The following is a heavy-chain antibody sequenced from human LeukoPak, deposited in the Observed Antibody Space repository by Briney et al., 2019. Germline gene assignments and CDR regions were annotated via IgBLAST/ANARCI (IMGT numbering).Heavy chain of an antibody. CDR2: IYYSGST. CDR3: ARHLGGSSTSCYDY. Sequence: SETLSLTCAASGGSVSSYYWSWIRQPPGKGLEWIGYIYYSGSTNYNPSLKSRVTISVDTSKNQFSLKLSSVTAADTAVYYCARHLGGSSTSCYDYWGQGTLVTVSS. J-gene: IGHJ4*02. V-gene: IGHV4-59*02. D-gene: IGHD2-2*01. CDR1: GGSVSSYY.